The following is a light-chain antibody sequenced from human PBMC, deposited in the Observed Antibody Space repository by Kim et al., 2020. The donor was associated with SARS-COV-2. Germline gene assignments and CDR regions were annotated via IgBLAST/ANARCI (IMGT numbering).Light chain of an antibody. J-gene: IGKJ4*01. CDR2: GAS. V-gene: IGKV3-20*01. CDR3: QQYGSSPLT. CDR1: QSGSSIS. Sequence: LSPGERATLACRASQSGSSISVAWYQQKPGQAPRLLIYGASSRATGIPDRFSGSGSGTDFTLTISRLEPEDFAVYFCQQYGSSPLTCGGGTKLEIK.